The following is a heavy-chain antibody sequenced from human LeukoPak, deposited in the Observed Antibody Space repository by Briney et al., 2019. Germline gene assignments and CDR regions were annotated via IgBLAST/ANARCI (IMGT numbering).Heavy chain of an antibody. CDR3: ARGRRHYGGNSPFDY. J-gene: IGHJ4*02. D-gene: IGHD4-23*01. CDR1: GGSFSGYY. V-gene: IGHV4-34*01. CDR2: INHSGST. Sequence: SETLSLTCAVYGGSFSGYYWSWIRQPPGRGLEWIGEINHSGSTNYNPSLKSRVTISVDTSKNQFSLKLSSVTAADTAVYYCARGRRHYGGNSPFDYWGQGTLVTVSS.